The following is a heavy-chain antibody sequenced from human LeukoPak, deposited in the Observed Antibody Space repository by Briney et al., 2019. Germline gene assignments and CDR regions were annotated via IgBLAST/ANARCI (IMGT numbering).Heavy chain of an antibody. CDR2: ITKGGEKT. Sequence: GGSLRLSCVASGLTFSTFPLSWVRQAPGKGLEWVSAITKGGEKTFYADSVRGQFTISRDNSKNTLYLHMTGLRAEDTAVYYCAADNNLLAGRGPSLEHSGQGTLVTVFS. V-gene: IGHV3-23*01. CDR1: GLTFSTFP. D-gene: IGHD2-21*01. CDR3: AADNNLLAGRGPSLEH. J-gene: IGHJ4*02.